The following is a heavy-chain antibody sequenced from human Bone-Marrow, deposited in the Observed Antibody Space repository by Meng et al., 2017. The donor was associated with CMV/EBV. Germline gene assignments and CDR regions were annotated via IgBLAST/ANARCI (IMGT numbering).Heavy chain of an antibody. Sequence: GESLKISCAASGFTFSSYAMSWVRQAPGKGLEWVSAISISGGSTYYADSVKGRFTISRDNAKNSLYLQMNSLRAEDTAVYYCARGGWGYFSSTSCFDAFDIWGQGTMVTVSS. CDR2: ISISGGST. J-gene: IGHJ3*02. CDR1: GFTFSSYA. D-gene: IGHD2-2*01. V-gene: IGHV3-21*01. CDR3: ARGGWGYFSSTSCFDAFDI.